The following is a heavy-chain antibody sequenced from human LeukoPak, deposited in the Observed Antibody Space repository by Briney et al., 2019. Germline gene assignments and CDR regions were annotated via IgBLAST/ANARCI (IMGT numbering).Heavy chain of an antibody. CDR1: GFTVSSSS. V-gene: IGHV3-53*01. Sequence: GGSLRLSCAASGFTVSSSSMNWVRQAPGKGLEWVSVIYGAGITYYADSVKGRFTISRDNSKNTLYLQLNSLRAEDTALYYCAKIVWNTYVYFDYWGQGTLVTVPS. CDR3: AKIVWNTYVYFDY. J-gene: IGHJ4*02. D-gene: IGHD3-16*01. CDR2: IYGAGIT.